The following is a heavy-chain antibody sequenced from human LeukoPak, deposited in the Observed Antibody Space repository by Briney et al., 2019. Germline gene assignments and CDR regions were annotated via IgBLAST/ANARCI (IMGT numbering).Heavy chain of an antibody. Sequence: SETLSLTCTVSGGSISSSSYYWGWIRQPPGRGREWGGRIYYSGSTYYNPSLESRVTISVDKSQNQFSLKLSSVTAADTAVYYCARDVWGRAFDIWGQGTMVTVSS. D-gene: IGHD3-16*01. CDR3: ARDVWGRAFDI. CDR1: GGSISSSSYY. CDR2: IYYSGST. V-gene: IGHV4-39*07. J-gene: IGHJ3*02.